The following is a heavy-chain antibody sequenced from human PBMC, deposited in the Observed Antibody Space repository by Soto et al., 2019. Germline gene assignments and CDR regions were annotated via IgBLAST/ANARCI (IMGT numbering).Heavy chain of an antibody. CDR2: ISAYNGNT. CDR3: ARDIVVVVAANWDAFDI. V-gene: IGHV1-18*01. CDR1: GYTFTSYG. Sequence: QVQLVQSGAEVKKPGASVKVSCKASGYTFTSYGISWVRQAPGQGLEWMGWISAYNGNTNYAQKLQGRVTMNTDTSPSTDYMELKSLRSDDTAVYYCARDIVVVVAANWDAFDIWGQGTMVTVSS. D-gene: IGHD2-15*01. J-gene: IGHJ3*02.